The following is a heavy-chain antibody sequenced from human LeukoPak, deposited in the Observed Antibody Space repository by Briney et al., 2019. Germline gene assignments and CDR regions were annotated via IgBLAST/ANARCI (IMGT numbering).Heavy chain of an antibody. D-gene: IGHD6-13*01. CDR1: GFTFSSYW. CDR3: ARVKQQLVRLLGRDTTYYYYYYMDV. V-gene: IGHV3-7*01. CDR2: IKQDGSEK. Sequence: GGSLRLSCAGSGFTFSSYWMSWVRQATGKGLEWVANIKQDGSEKHYVDSVKGRFTISRDNAKNSLFLQMNSLRAEDTAVYFCARVKQQLVRLLGRDTTYYYYYYMDVWGKGTTVTVSS. J-gene: IGHJ6*03.